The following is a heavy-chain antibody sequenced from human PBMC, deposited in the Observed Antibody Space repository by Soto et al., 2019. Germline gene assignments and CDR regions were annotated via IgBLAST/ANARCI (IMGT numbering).Heavy chain of an antibody. V-gene: IGHV4-39*01. D-gene: IGHD3-3*01. Sequence: SETLSLTCTVSGGSISSSSYYWGWIRQPPGKGLERIGSIYYSGSTYYNPSLKSRVTISVDTSKNQFSLKLSSVTAADTAVYYCARHVTIFGVVPRRKDYYYYYMDVWGKGTTVTVSS. CDR2: IYYSGST. CDR1: GGSISSSSYY. CDR3: ARHVTIFGVVPRRKDYYYYYMDV. J-gene: IGHJ6*03.